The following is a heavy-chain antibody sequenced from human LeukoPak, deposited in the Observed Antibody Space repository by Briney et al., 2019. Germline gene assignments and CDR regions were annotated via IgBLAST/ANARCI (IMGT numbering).Heavy chain of an antibody. D-gene: IGHD1-26*01. CDR1: GFTFSSYE. V-gene: IGHV3-48*03. CDR2: ISSSGGTI. Sequence: PGGSLRLSCAASGFTFSSYEMNWVRQAPGKGLEWVSYISSSGGTIYYADSVKGRFTISRDNAKNSLYLQMNSLRAEDTAVYYCARDPRSYLNPRYYFDYWGQGTLVTVSS. J-gene: IGHJ4*02. CDR3: ARDPRSYLNPRYYFDY.